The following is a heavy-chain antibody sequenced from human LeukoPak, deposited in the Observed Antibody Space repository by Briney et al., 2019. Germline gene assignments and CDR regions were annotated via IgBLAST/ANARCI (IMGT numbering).Heavy chain of an antibody. Sequence: ASVRVSCAASGYTFTAYYIHWVRQAPGQGLQWMAMINPNSGGKNYAQTFKGRVTTTRDTSSTTAYVERSSLRSDDAAVCYGARPWERTMSERSYNWFDSRGQGTLVTVSS. J-gene: IGHJ5*01. CDR1: GYTFTAYY. V-gene: IGHV1-2*01. CDR3: ARPWERTMSERSYNWFDS. D-gene: IGHD1-26*01. CDR2: INPNSGGK.